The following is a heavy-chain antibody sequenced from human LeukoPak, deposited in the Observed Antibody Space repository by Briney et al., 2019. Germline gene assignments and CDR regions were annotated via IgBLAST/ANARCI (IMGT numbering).Heavy chain of an antibody. CDR2: ISGSGGRT. CDR3: AKGGPFGVVIKSFSPYYYGMDV. Sequence: PGGSLRLSCAASGFTFSSYAMSWVRQAPGKGLEWGSVISGSGGRTDYADSVKGRFTISRDNSKNTLYLQMNSLRAEDTAVYYCAKGGPFGVVIKSFSPYYYGMDVWGQGTTVTVSS. D-gene: IGHD3-3*01. V-gene: IGHV3-23*01. CDR1: GFTFSSYA. J-gene: IGHJ6*02.